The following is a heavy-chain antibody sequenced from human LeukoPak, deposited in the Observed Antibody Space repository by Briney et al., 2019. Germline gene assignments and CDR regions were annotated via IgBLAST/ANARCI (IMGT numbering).Heavy chain of an antibody. CDR3: AREVRGVPAAEY. D-gene: IGHD2-2*01. CDR1: GYTFTSYA. J-gene: IGHJ4*02. Sequence: ASVKVSCKASGYTFTSYAMHWVRQAPGQRLEWMGWINAGNGNTKYSQKFQGRVTITWDTSASTAYMELSSLRSEDTAVYYCAREVRGVPAAEYWGQGTLVTVSS. V-gene: IGHV1-3*01. CDR2: INAGNGNT.